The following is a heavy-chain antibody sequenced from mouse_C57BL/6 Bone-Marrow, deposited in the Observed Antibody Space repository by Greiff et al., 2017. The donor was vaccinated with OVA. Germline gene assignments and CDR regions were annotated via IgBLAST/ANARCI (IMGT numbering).Heavy chain of an antibody. CDR2: IYPGSGNI. CDR1: GYTFTDYY. V-gene: IGHV1-76*01. Sequence: VQGVESGAELVRPGASVKLSCKASGYTFTDYYISWVKQRPGQGLEWIARIYPGSGNIYYNEKFKGKATLTAEKSSSTAYMQLSSLTSDDSAVYFCARSERLRDYFDNWGQGTTLTVSA. D-gene: IGHD2-2*01. CDR3: ARSERLRDYFDN. J-gene: IGHJ2*01.